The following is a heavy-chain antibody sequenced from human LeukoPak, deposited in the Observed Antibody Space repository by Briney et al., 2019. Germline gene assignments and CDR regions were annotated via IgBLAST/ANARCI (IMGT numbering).Heavy chain of an antibody. CDR2: ISSSSTTI. D-gene: IGHD5-12*01. Sequence: PGGSLRLSCAASGFTFSSYTMNWVRQAPGKGLEWVSSISSSSTTIYYADSVKGRFTISRDNAKNSLYLQMNSLRAEDTAVYYCARQVTTISPIDYWGQGTLVTVSS. V-gene: IGHV3-48*04. J-gene: IGHJ4*02. CDR3: ARQVTTISPIDY. CDR1: GFTFSSYT.